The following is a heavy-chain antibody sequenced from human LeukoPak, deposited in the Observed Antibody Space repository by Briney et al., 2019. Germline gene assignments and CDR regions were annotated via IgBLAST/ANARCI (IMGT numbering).Heavy chain of an antibody. J-gene: IGHJ6*03. CDR1: GYTFTTYA. Sequence: GASVKVSCKASGYTFTTYALNWVRQAPGQGLEWMGWISAYNGNTNYAQKLQGRVTMTTDTSTSTAYMELRSLRSDDTAVYYCARDLHPYAYSYGYVQYYYYYMDVWGKGTTVTISS. D-gene: IGHD5-18*01. CDR2: ISAYNGNT. V-gene: IGHV1-18*01. CDR3: ARDLHPYAYSYGYVQYYYYYMDV.